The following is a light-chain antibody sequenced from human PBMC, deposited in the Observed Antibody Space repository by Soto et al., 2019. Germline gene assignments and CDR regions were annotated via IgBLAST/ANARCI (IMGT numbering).Light chain of an antibody. Sequence: DIQKTQSPSTLSASVGDRVTITCRASQSISTWVAWYQQKQGRVPKPLIYAASTLESGVPSRFSGSGSGTEFTLTISSLQPDDFATYYCQQYNGYSETFGQGTKLEIK. CDR1: QSISTW. V-gene: IGKV1-5*03. CDR2: AAS. CDR3: QQYNGYSET. J-gene: IGKJ2*01.